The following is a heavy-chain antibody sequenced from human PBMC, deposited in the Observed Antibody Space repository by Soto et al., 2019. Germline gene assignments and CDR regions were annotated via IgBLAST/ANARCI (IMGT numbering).Heavy chain of an antibody. CDR3: ARGNHRWLQLWYFDL. V-gene: IGHV1-69*01. CDR2: IIPIFGTV. Sequence: SVKVSCKASGGTFRNYPISWVRQAPGQGLEWMGGIIPIFGTVNYAQKFQGRVTITADESTSTAYMELSSLRSEDTAVYYCARGNHRWLQLWYFDLWGRGTLVTVSS. CDR1: GGTFRNYP. J-gene: IGHJ2*01. D-gene: IGHD5-12*01.